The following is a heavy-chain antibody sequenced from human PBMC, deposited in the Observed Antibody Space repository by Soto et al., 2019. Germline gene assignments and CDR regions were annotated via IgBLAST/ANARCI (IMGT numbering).Heavy chain of an antibody. V-gene: IGHV3-30*18. J-gene: IGHJ6*02. D-gene: IGHD6-13*01. Sequence: QVQLVESGGGVVQPGRSLRLSCAASGFTFSSYGMHWVRQAPGKGLEWVAVISDDGSNKYFADSVKGRLTISRDNSKNTLYLQMNSLRAEDTAVYYCAKDLPWYGSIWFSSNNGMDVWGQGTTVTVSS. CDR1: GFTFSSYG. CDR3: AKDLPWYGSIWFSSNNGMDV. CDR2: ISDDGSNK.